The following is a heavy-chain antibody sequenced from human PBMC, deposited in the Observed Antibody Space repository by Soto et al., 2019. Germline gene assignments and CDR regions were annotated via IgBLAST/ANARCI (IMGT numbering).Heavy chain of an antibody. CDR2: IIPIADIA. CDR3: ARGSTIVRGAPSWFDP. Sequence: QVQLVQSGAEVKKPGSSVKVFCKASGGTFSRYTINWVRQAPGQGLEWMGRIIPIADIANYTQKFQGRVTITLDKYSTTAYMELSSLRSDDTAVYYCARGSTIVRGAPSWFDPWGQGTLVTVSS. CDR1: GGTFSRYT. J-gene: IGHJ5*02. D-gene: IGHD3-10*01. V-gene: IGHV1-69*02.